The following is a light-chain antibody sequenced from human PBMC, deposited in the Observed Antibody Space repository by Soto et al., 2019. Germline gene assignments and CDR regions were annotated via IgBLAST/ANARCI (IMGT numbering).Light chain of an antibody. CDR3: QQYNNWALVI. CDR2: GAS. Sequence: EIVIKQSPATLSVSPGEIVTLSFMSSQSVSSDLAWYQQKPGQAPRLLIYGASTRATGIPARFSGSGSGKEFTLTISSLQSEDFAVYYCQQYNNWALVIFGGGTKVDIK. J-gene: IGKJ4*01. V-gene: IGKV3-15*01. CDR1: QSVSSD.